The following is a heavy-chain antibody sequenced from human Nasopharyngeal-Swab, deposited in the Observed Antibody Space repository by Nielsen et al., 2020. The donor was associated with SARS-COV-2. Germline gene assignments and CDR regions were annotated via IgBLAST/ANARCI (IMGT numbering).Heavy chain of an antibody. V-gene: IGHV3-9*01. CDR3: AKLPYYYDSSGTDY. CDR2: ISWNSGSI. D-gene: IGHD3-22*01. CDR1: GFTFDDYA. Sequence: SCAASGFTFDDYAMHWVRQAPGKGLEWVSGISWNSGSIGYADSVKGRFTISRDNAKNSLYLQMNSLRAEDTALYYCAKLPYYYDSSGTDYWGQGTLVTVSS. J-gene: IGHJ4*02.